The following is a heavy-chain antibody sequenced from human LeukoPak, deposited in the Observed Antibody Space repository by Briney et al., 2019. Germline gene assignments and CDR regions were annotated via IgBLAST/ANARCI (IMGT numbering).Heavy chain of an antibody. D-gene: IGHD5-24*01. CDR2: IYYSGST. J-gene: IGHJ4*02. Sequence: PSETLSLTCTVSGGSISSSSYYWSWIRQHPGKGLEWIGYIYYSGSTYYNPSLKSRVTISVNTSKNQFSLKLSSVTAADTAVYYCARVALGDGYNCDYWGQGTLVTVSS. CDR3: ARVALGDGYNCDY. V-gene: IGHV4-31*03. CDR1: GGSISSSSYY.